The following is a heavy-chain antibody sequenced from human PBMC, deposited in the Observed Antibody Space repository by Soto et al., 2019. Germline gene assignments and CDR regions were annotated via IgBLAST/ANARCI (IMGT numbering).Heavy chain of an antibody. CDR3: ARLRALSSGPSFDY. CDR1: GGSFSGYY. J-gene: IGHJ4*02. V-gene: IGHV4-34*01. CDR2: INHSGST. Sequence: SETLSLTCAVYGGSFSGYYWSWIRQPPGKGLEWIGEINHSGSTNYNPSLKSRVTISVDTSKNQFSLKLSSVTAADTAVYYCARLRALSSGPSFDYWGQGTLVTVSS. D-gene: IGHD3-22*01.